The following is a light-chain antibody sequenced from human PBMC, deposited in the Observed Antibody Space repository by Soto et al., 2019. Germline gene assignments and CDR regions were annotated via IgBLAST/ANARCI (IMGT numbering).Light chain of an antibody. Sequence: DLQMTQSPSSLSASVGERVTITCRASQSISSYLNWYQQKPGKAPKLLIYAASSLQSGVPSRFSGSGSGTEFTLTISSLQPDDFATYYCPHYNSYSEAFGQGTKADIK. CDR2: AAS. V-gene: IGKV1-39*01. CDR3: PHYNSYSEA. J-gene: IGKJ1*01. CDR1: QSISSY.